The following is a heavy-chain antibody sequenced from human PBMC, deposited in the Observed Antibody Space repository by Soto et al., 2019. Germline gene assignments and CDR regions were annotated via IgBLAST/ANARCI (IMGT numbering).Heavy chain of an antibody. V-gene: IGHV3-64*01. CDR2: ISSNGGST. CDR3: ARGSRRGHGDYYFDY. J-gene: IGHJ4*02. D-gene: IGHD4-17*01. CDR1: GFTFSSYA. Sequence: PGGSLRLSCAASGFTFSSYAMHWVRQAPGKGLEYVSAISSNGGSTYYANSIKGRFTISRDNSKNTLYLQMGSLRAEDMAVYYSARGSRRGHGDYYFDYWGQGTLVTVSS.